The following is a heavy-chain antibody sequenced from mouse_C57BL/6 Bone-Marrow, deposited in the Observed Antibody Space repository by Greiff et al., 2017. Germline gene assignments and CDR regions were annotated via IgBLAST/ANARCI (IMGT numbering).Heavy chain of an antibody. CDR3: AMKYYGSSPGFAY. J-gene: IGHJ3*01. CDR2: IYPRSGST. CDR1: GYTFTSYG. Sequence: VQLQQSGAELVRPGASVKLSCKASGYTFTSYGISWVKQRPGQGLEWIGEIYPRSGSTNYNEKFKGKATLTVDKSSSTAYMGLRSLTSEDSAVYFCAMKYYGSSPGFAYWGRGTRVTVSA. V-gene: IGHV1-81*01. D-gene: IGHD1-1*01.